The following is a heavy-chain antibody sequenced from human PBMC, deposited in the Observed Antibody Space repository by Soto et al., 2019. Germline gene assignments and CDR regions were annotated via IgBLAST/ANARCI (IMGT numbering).Heavy chain of an antibody. CDR3: ARSRYYDILTGPMDV. V-gene: IGHV3-33*01. Sequence: GGSLRLSCAASGFTFSSYGMHWVRQAPGKGLEWVAVIWYDGSNKYYADSVKGRFTISRDNSKNTLYLQMNSLRAEDTAVYYCARSRYYDILTGPMDVWGQGTTVTVSS. CDR1: GFTFSSYG. D-gene: IGHD3-9*01. CDR2: IWYDGSNK. J-gene: IGHJ6*02.